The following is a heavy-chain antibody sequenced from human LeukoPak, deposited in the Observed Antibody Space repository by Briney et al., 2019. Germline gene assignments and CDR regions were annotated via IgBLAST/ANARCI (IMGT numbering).Heavy chain of an antibody. D-gene: IGHD3-3*01. Sequence: PGGSLRLSCTASGFTFGDYAMSWFRQAPGKGLEWVGFIRSNAYGGTTEYAASVKVSFTSARDDSKSIAYLPMNSLKTEDSAVYYCTEYYDFWSGYYYFDYWGEEALVTVSS. V-gene: IGHV3-49*03. CDR2: IRSNAYGGTT. CDR3: TEYYDFWSGYYYFDY. J-gene: IGHJ4*02. CDR1: GFTFGDYA.